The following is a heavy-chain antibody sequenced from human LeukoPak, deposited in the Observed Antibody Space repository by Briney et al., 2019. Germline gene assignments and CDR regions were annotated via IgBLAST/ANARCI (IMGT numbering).Heavy chain of an antibody. Sequence: PGGSLRLSCAASGFTFSSYWMHWVRQAPGKGLVWVSRINSDGSSTSYADSVKGRFTISRDNAKNTLYLQMNSPRAEDTAVYYCAREIPVQYCSSTSCYGRAYYYYGMDVWGQGTTVTVSS. J-gene: IGHJ6*02. CDR3: AREIPVQYCSSTSCYGRAYYYYGMDV. CDR1: GFTFSSYW. CDR2: INSDGSST. D-gene: IGHD2-2*01. V-gene: IGHV3-74*01.